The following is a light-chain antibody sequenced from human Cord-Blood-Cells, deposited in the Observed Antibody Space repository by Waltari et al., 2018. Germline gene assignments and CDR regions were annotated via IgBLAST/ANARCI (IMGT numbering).Light chain of an antibody. J-gene: IGLJ3*02. V-gene: IGLV1-47*01. CDR1: SSNIGSNY. CDR3: AAWDDSLSGWV. CDR2: RNN. Sequence: QSVLTQPPSASGTPGQRVTISCSGSSSNIGSNYVYWYQQLPGTAPKLLIYRNNQRPSGVRDRFSGSKSGTSASLAISGLRSEDEADYYCAAWDDSLSGWVFGGGTKLTVL.